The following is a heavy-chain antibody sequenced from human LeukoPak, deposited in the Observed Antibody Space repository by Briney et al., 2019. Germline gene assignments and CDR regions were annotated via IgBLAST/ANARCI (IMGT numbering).Heavy chain of an antibody. CDR2: IYYSGST. D-gene: IGHD6-25*01. V-gene: IGHV4-31*03. CDR1: GGSISSGGYY. CDR3: ARFRLSYFDY. J-gene: IGHJ4*02. Sequence: SETLSLTCTVSGGSISSGGYYWSWIRQHPGKGLEWIGYIYYSGSTYYNPSLKSRVTISVDTSKNQFSLKLSSVTAADTAVYYCARFRLSYFDYWGQGTLVIVSS.